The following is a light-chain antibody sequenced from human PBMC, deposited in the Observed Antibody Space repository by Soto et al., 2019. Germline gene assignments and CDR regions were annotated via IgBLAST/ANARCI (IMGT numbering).Light chain of an antibody. CDR2: GAS. CDR3: QQYGSSPIT. Sequence: EIVLTQSRATLSLSPGERATLSCRASQSVSRYLAWYQQKPGQAPRLLIYGASSRATGIPDRFSGSGSGTDFTLTISRLEPEDFAVYYCQQYGSSPITFGQGTRLEIK. J-gene: IGKJ5*01. V-gene: IGKV3-20*01. CDR1: QSVSRY.